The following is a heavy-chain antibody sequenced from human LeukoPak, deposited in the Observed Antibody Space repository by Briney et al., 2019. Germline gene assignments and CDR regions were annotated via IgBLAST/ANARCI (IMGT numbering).Heavy chain of an antibody. Sequence: GGSLRLSCAASGFIFSSYSMSWVRQAPGKGLEWVSGISGSGDSTYYADSVKGRFTISRDNSKNTLYLQMNSLRVEDTAAYYCAKVRAPSGWFNSDYWGQGTLVTVSS. V-gene: IGHV3-23*01. CDR1: GFIFSSYS. CDR3: AKVRAPSGWFNSDY. J-gene: IGHJ4*02. D-gene: IGHD6-19*01. CDR2: ISGSGDST.